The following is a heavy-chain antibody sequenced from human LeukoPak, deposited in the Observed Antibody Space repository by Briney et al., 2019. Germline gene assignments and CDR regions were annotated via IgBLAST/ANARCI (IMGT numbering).Heavy chain of an antibody. CDR3: ARASHQWELRLYGMDV. Sequence: GRSLRLSCAASGFTFSSYAMPWVRQAPGKGLEWVAVISYDGSNKYYADSVKGRFTISRDNSKNTLNLQMNSLRAEDTAVYYCARASHQWELRLYGMDVWGQGTTVTVSS. D-gene: IGHD1-26*01. J-gene: IGHJ6*02. V-gene: IGHV3-30-3*01. CDR1: GFTFSSYA. CDR2: ISYDGSNK.